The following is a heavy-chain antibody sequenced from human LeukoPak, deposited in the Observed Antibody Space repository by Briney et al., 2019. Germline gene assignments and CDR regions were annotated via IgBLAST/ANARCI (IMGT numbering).Heavy chain of an antibody. J-gene: IGHJ4*02. D-gene: IGHD3-3*01. CDR1: GFTFSSYW. Sequence: GGSLRLSCAASGFTFSSYWMHWVRHAPGKGLVWVSRINSDGSSTSYADSVKGRFTISRDNAKNTLFLQMNSLRAEDTAVYYCARDRRYYDFWSGYFFYWGQGTLVTVSS. CDR2: INSDGSST. CDR3: ARDRRYYDFWSGYFFY. V-gene: IGHV3-74*01.